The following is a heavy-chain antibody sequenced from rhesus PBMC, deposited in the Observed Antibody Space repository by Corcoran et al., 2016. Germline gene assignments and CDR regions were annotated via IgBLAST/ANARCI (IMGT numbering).Heavy chain of an antibody. CDR3: GFSYGQY. D-gene: IGHD5-36*01. J-gene: IGHJ4*01. V-gene: IGHV4S14*01. CDR2: IYGSGGSN. Sequence: QVQLQESGPGLVKPSETLSLTCAVSGSSISSGYYWNWIRQPPGKGLEWIGSIYGSGGSNYLNPSLKSRVTLSVDTSKNQFSLKLSSVTAADTAVYYCGFSYGQYWGQGVLVTVSS. CDR1: GSSISSGYY.